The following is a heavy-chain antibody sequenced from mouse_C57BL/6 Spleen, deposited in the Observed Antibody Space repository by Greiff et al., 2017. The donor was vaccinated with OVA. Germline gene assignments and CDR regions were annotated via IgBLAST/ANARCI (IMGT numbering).Heavy chain of an antibody. D-gene: IGHD1-1*01. CDR3: ARLGSSYNYAMDY. Sequence: VQLQQSGAELVMPGASVKLSCKASGYTFTSYWMHWVKQRPGQGLEWIGEIDPSDSYTNYNQKFKGKSTLTVDKSSSTAYMQLSSLTSEDSAVYYCARLGSSYNYAMDYWGQGTSVTVSS. V-gene: IGHV1-69*01. J-gene: IGHJ4*01. CDR1: GYTFTSYW. CDR2: IDPSDSYT.